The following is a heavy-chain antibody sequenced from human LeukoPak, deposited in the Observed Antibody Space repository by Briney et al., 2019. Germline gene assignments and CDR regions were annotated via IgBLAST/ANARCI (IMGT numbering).Heavy chain of an antibody. Sequence: SQTLSLTCAVSNFSITSGFFCGCIRQSPGEGLDWIASMFHSGITHYNPSLKSRVTISIDTSENQFSLRLRSVTAADTAIYYCARDKDLPPPPGIGAAPRVTWFDTWGLGILVTVSS. D-gene: IGHD2-21*01. V-gene: IGHV4-38-2*02. CDR3: ARDKDLPPPPGIGAAPRVTWFDT. CDR1: NFSITSGFF. J-gene: IGHJ5*02. CDR2: MFHSGIT.